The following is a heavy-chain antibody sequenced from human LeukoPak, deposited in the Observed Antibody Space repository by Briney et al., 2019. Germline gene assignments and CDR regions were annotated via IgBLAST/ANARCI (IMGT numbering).Heavy chain of an antibody. CDR1: GYTFTSYY. J-gene: IGHJ5*02. CDR2: INPSGGST. D-gene: IGHD6-19*01. Sequence: ASVKVSCKASGYTFTSYYMHWVRQTPGQGLEWMGIINPSGGSTSYAQKFQGRVTMTRDTSTSTVYTELSSLRSEDTAVYFCARDRGAVAGTRDWFDPWGQGTLVTVSS. CDR3: ARDRGAVAGTRDWFDP. V-gene: IGHV1-46*01.